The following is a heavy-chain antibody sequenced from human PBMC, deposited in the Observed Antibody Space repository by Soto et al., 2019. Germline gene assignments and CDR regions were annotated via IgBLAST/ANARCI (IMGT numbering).Heavy chain of an antibody. CDR2: ISSSSSYI. CDR3: ARLDYGDYLGLLDSDY. J-gene: IGHJ4*02. V-gene: IGHV3-21*01. D-gene: IGHD4-17*01. CDR1: GFTFSSYS. Sequence: EVQLVESGGGLVKPGGSLRLSCAASGFTFSSYSMNWVRQAPGKGLEWVSSISSSSSYIYYADSVKGRFTISRDNAKNSLYLQMNSLRAEDTAVYYCARLDYGDYLGLLDSDYWGQGTLVTVSS.